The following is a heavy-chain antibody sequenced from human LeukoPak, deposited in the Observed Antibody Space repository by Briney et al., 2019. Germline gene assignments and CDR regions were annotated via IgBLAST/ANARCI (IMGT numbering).Heavy chain of an antibody. CDR1: GGSISSCSYY. CDR3: ARVSIAAQPGFDY. D-gene: IGHD6-6*01. V-gene: IGHV4-39*01. CDR2: IYYSGST. Sequence: SETLSLTCTVSGGSISSCSYYWGWIRQPPGKGLEWIGSIYYSGSTYYNPSLKSRVTISVDTSKNQFSLKLSSVTAADTAVYYCARVSIAAQPGFDYWGQGTLVTVSS. J-gene: IGHJ4*02.